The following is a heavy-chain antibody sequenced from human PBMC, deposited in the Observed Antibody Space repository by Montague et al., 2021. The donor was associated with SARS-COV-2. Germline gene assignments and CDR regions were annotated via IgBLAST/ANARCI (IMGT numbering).Heavy chain of an antibody. Sequence: SLRLSCAASGFTFSYYGMYWVRQAPGKGPEWVAIFPADGRNIYYADSVKGRFTVSRDNSRDTLYLQMNSLRVEDTALYYCARDRAGRFDLWGQGTLVTVSS. V-gene: IGHV3-30*03. J-gene: IGHJ5*02. CDR3: ARDRAGRFDL. CDR1: GFTFSYYG. CDR2: FPADGRNI.